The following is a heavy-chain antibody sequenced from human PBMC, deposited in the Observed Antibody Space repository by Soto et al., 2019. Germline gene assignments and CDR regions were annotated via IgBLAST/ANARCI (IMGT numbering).Heavy chain of an antibody. CDR2: ISYDGSNK. CDR1: GFTFSSYG. J-gene: IGHJ6*03. Sequence: PGGSLRLSCAASGFTFSSYGMHWVRQAPGKGLEWVAVISYDGSNKYYADSVKGRFTISRDNSKNTLYLQMNSLRAEDTAVYYCAKVATIFGVVIIDYYYYMDVWGKGTTVSVSS. CDR3: AKVATIFGVVIIDYYYYMDV. V-gene: IGHV3-30*18. D-gene: IGHD3-3*01.